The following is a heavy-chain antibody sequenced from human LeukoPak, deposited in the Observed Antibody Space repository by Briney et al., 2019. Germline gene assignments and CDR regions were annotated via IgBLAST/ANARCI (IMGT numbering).Heavy chain of an antibody. CDR3: ARGVWKS. Sequence: GGSLRLSCVVSGFTFSNYWMHWVRQAPGKGLVWVSRINSDGSTTNYADSVKGRFTISRDNAKNSLYLQMNSLRAEYTAVYYCARGVWKSWGQGTLVTVSS. D-gene: IGHD3-16*01. V-gene: IGHV3-74*01. CDR1: GFTFSNYW. J-gene: IGHJ4*02. CDR2: INSDGSTT.